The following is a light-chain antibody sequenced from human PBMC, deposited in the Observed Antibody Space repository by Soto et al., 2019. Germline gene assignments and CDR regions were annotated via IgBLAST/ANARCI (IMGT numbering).Light chain of an antibody. V-gene: IGLV2-14*01. J-gene: IGLJ1*01. CDR1: SSDVGAYNY. CDR3: SSYTSSSTPYV. CDR2: EVS. Sequence: QSALTQPASVSGSPGQSITISCTGTSSDVGAYNYVSWYQQHPGKAPKLMIHEVSKRPSGVSNRFSGSKAGNTASLTISGIQAEDEADYYCSSYTSSSTPYVFGTGTKLTVL.